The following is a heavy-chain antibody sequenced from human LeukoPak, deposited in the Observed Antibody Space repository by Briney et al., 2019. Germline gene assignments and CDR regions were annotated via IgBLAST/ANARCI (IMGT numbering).Heavy chain of an antibody. D-gene: IGHD2-15*01. Sequence: ASVKVSCKASGYTFTSYYMHWVRQAPGQGLEWMGIINPSGGSTSYAQKFQGRVTMTRDTSTSTLYMELSSLRSEDTAVYYCARGRVAANPLNWFDPWGQGTLVTVSS. CDR2: INPSGGST. CDR3: ARGRVAANPLNWFDP. CDR1: GYTFTSYY. V-gene: IGHV1-46*01. J-gene: IGHJ5*02.